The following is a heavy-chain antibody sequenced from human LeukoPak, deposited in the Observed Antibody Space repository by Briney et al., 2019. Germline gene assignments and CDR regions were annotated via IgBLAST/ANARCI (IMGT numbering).Heavy chain of an antibody. J-gene: IGHJ4*02. CDR1: GYTFTSYD. Sequence: ASVKVSCKASGYTFTSYDINWVRQATGQGLEWMGWMNPNSGNTGYAQKFQGRVTMTRNTSISTAYMELSSLRSEDTAVYYCARHQENPTYYDYVWGSYFYFDYWGQGTLVTVSS. D-gene: IGHD3-16*01. V-gene: IGHV1-8*01. CDR3: ARHQENPTYYDYVWGSYFYFDY. CDR2: MNPNSGNT.